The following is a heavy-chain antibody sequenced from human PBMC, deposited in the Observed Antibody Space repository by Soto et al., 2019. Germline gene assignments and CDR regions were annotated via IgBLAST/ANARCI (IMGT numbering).Heavy chain of an antibody. CDR2: IYHSGST. CDR1: GGSISSGGYS. V-gene: IGHV4-30-2*01. CDR3: ARGIAAAGYYYGMDL. J-gene: IGHJ6*02. D-gene: IGHD6-13*01. Sequence: PSETLSLTCAVSGGSISSGGYSWSWIRQPPGKGLEWIGYIYHSGSTYYNPSLKSRVTISVDTSKNQFSLKLSSVTAADTAVYYCARGIAAAGYYYGMDLWGQGTKVTVSS.